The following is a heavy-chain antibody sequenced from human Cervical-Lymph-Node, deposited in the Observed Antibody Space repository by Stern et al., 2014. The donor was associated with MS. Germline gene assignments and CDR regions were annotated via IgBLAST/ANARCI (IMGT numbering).Heavy chain of an antibody. CDR3: ARQVARSYFDS. D-gene: IGHD6-6*01. J-gene: IGHJ4*02. V-gene: IGHV5-51*01. CDR2: TYPGDSDT. CDR1: EYSFTGYW. Sequence: VQLVESGAEVKKPGESLKISCTGSEYSFTGYWIGWVRQMHGRGLAWMGSTYPGDSDTRYSPSFQGQVTISVDKAINTAYLQCGSLKASDSAIFYCARQVARSYFDSWGQGTLVTVSS.